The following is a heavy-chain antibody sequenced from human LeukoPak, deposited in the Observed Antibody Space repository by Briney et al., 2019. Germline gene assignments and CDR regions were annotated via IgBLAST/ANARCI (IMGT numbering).Heavy chain of an antibody. CDR1: GFIFSSYA. D-gene: IGHD6-19*01. V-gene: IGHV3-23*01. CDR2: ISGSGDGT. J-gene: IGHJ1*01. CDR3: AKVGPGYSSPGGSFQH. Sequence: GGSLRLSCAASGFIFSSYAMSWVRQAPGKGLEWVSAISGSGDGTYYTDSVKGRFTISRDNSKNTLSLQMNSLTAEDTAVYYCAKVGPGYSSPGGSFQHWGQGTLVTVSS.